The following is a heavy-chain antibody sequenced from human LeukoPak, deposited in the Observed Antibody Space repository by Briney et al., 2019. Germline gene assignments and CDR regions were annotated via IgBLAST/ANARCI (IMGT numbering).Heavy chain of an antibody. J-gene: IGHJ5*02. CDR3: ARVRSIAARGDWFDP. V-gene: IGHV1-2*02. CDR2: INPNSGGT. D-gene: IGHD6-6*01. CDR1: GYTSTGYY. Sequence: ASVKVSCKASGYTSTGYYMHWVRQAPGQGLEWMGWINPNSGGTDYAQKFQGRVTMTTDTSISTAYMELSRLRSDDTAVYYCARVRSIAARGDWFDPWGQGTLVTVSS.